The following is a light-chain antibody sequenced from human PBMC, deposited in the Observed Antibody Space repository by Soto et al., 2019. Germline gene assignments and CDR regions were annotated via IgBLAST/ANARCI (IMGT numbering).Light chain of an antibody. J-gene: IGKJ2*01. CDR1: QTISSN. CDR3: QQYHNWPPQYT. V-gene: IGKV3-15*01. Sequence: DIVMTQSPPTLSVSPGDPATLSCRASQTISSNFAWYQQSPGQAPRLLIHGASTRATGVPARFSGSGSGTEFTLTVSSLQSEDFAVYYCQQYHNWPPQYTFGQGTKLQIK. CDR2: GAS.